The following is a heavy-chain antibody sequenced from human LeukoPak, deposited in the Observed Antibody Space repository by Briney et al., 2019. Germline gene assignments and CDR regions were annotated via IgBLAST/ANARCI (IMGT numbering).Heavy chain of an antibody. CDR1: GFTFSSYG. CDR3: ARDGKVDTTMVDYIDY. V-gene: IGHV3-7*01. J-gene: IGHJ4*02. D-gene: IGHD5-18*01. Sequence: GGSLRLSCAASGFTFSSYGMHWVRQAPGKGLEWVANIKQDGSEKYYVDSVKGRFTISRDNGKNSLYLQMNSLRAEDTAVYYCARDGKVDTTMVDYIDYWGQGTLVTVSS. CDR2: IKQDGSEK.